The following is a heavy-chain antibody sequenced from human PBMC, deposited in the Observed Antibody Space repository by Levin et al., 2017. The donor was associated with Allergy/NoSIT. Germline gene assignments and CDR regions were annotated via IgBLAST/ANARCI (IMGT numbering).Heavy chain of an antibody. CDR1: GFTFSTYW. CDR3: ARGGCSSTSCLDS. V-gene: IGHV3-74*01. J-gene: IGHJ4*02. Sequence: GESLKISCAASGFTFSTYWMHWVRLPPGKGLVWVSRITGDEKHTNYADSVQGRFTISRDNAKNTLYLQMNSLRAEDTAVYYCARGGCSSTSCLDSWGQGTLVTVSS. D-gene: IGHD2-2*01. CDR2: ITGDEKHT.